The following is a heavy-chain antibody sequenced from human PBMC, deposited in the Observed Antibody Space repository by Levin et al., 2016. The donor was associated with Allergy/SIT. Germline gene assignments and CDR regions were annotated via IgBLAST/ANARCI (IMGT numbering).Heavy chain of an antibody. J-gene: IGHJ1*01. Sequence: SETLSLTCSVSDGFITTDVYDWSWIRQHPVKGLEWIGSIYYSGSTNYSPSLRSRVTISVDKSTRQLSLTLNSVTAADSALYYCVRGLGTIEGFFHLWGQGSLVTVSS. CDR2: IYYSGST. D-gene: IGHD1/OR15-1a*01. CDR1: DGFITTDVYD. CDR3: VRGLGTIEGFFHL. V-gene: IGHV4-31*03.